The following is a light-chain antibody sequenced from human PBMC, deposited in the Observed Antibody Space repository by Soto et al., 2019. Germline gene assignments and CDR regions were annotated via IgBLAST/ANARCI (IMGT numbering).Light chain of an antibody. V-gene: IGKV3-11*01. Sequence: EIVLTQSPATLSLSPGERATISCRASQSVGSYLAWYQQKPGQAPRLLIYDASTRATGIPARFSGSGSGTDFTLTISSLEPDDFAVYYCQQRTNWPPVTFGGGTRVEIK. J-gene: IGKJ4*01. CDR2: DAS. CDR3: QQRTNWPPVT. CDR1: QSVGSY.